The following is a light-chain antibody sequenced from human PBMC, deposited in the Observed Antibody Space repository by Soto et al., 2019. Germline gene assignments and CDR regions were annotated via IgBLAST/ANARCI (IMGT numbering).Light chain of an antibody. CDR3: QSYDSSLSGVV. CDR1: SSNIGAGYD. J-gene: IGLJ2*01. CDR2: GNS. V-gene: IGLV1-40*01. Sequence: QSVLTQPPSVSGAPGQRVTISCTGSSSNIGAGYDVHWYQLLPGTAPKLLIYGNSNRPSGVPDRLSGSKSGTSASLAITGLQAEDEADYYCQSYDSSLSGVVFGGGTKLTVL.